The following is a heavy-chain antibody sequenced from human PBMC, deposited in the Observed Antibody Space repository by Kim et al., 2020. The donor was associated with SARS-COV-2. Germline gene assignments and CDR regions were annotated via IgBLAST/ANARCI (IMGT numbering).Heavy chain of an antibody. Sequence: ASVKVSCKASGYTFSSYAMNWVRQAPGQGLEWMGWINTNTGNPTYAEGFTGRSVFSLDTSVSTAYLQINSLKAEDTAVYYCAREFRTTIHYSYFGMDVWGQGTTVTVSS. D-gene: IGHD1-7*01. CDR2: INTNTGNP. J-gene: IGHJ6*02. V-gene: IGHV7-4-1*02. CDR3: AREFRTTIHYSYFGMDV. CDR1: GYTFSSYA.